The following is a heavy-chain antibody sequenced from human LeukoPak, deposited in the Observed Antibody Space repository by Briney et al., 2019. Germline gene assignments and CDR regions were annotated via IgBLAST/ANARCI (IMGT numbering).Heavy chain of an antibody. CDR2: ISGGGDNT. J-gene: IGHJ1*01. CDR1: GFTVSSNY. V-gene: IGHV3-23*01. CDR3: AKPVDGASVQRYFQH. Sequence: TGGSLRLSCAASGFTVSSNYMSWVRQAPGKGLEWVSAISGGGDNTYYADSVRGRFTISRDNSKNTLFLQMNSLRAEDTAIYYCAKPVDGASVQRYFQHWGQGTLVTVSS. D-gene: IGHD1-1*01.